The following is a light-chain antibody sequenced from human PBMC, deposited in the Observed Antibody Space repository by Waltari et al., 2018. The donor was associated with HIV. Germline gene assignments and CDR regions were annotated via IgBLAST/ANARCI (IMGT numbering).Light chain of an antibody. V-gene: IGLV2-14*01. CDR3: SSYSSSITLYVV. J-gene: IGLJ2*01. Sequence: QSALTQPASASGSPGQSITISCPGTSSDVGGYNYVPWYQHHPGKAPKLMISGVSNRPAGVSNRFSGSKSGSTASLTITGLQAEDEADYYCSSYSSSITLYVVFGGGTKLTVL. CDR1: SSDVGGYNY. CDR2: GVS.